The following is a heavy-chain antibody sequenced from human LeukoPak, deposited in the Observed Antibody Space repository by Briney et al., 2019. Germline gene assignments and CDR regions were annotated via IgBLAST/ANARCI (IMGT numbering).Heavy chain of an antibody. Sequence: SETLSLTCTVSGVSISSYYWSWIRQPPGKGLEWIGYIYYSGSTNYNPSLKSRVTISVDTSKNQFSLKLSSVTAADTAVYYCASTRRDGYNKARNFDYWGQGTLVTVSS. CDR3: ASTRRDGYNKARNFDY. CDR1: GVSISSYY. CDR2: IYYSGST. D-gene: IGHD5-24*01. V-gene: IGHV4-59*01. J-gene: IGHJ4*02.